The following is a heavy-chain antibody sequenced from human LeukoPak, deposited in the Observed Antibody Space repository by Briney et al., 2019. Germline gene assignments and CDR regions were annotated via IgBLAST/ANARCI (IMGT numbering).Heavy chain of an antibody. D-gene: IGHD6-13*01. CDR1: GGSISSYY. CDR2: IYYSGST. CDR3: ARAPAGIAASFLAVDY. J-gene: IGHJ4*02. V-gene: IGHV4-59*01. Sequence: SETLSLTCTVSGGSISSYYWSWIRQPPGKGLEWIGYIYYSGSTNYNPSLKSRVTISVDTSKNQFSLKLSSVTPADTAVYYCARAPAGIAASFLAVDYWGQGTLVTVSS.